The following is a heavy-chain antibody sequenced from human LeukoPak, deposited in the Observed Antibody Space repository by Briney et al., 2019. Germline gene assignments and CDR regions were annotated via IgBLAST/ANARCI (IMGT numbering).Heavy chain of an antibody. V-gene: IGHV3-53*01. D-gene: IGHD3-22*01. CDR1: GFTVSKNH. J-gene: IGHJ3*02. CDR3: AREGTNDYDSSAYNDAFDM. Sequence: GGSLRLSCAASGFTVSKNHMSWVRQSPGKGLEWVSVIFSGENTYYADSVRGRFTISRDNSKNTVYLQTNSLRVEDTAVYFCAREGTNDYDSSAYNDAFDMWGQGTMVTVSS. CDR2: IFSGENT.